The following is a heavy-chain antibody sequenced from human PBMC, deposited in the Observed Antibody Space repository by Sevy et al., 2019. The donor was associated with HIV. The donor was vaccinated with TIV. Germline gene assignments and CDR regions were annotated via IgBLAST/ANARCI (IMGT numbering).Heavy chain of an antibody. Sequence: SETLSLTCAVSGGSISTSNWWSWVRQPPGKGLEWIGEIYHSGGTNYNPSLKIRVTISVDKSKNQFSLKLTFVTAADTAVYYCARSSGFGEFSFDYWGQGTLVTVSS. CDR3: ARSSGFGEFSFDY. CDR2: IYHSGGT. CDR1: GGSISTSNW. V-gene: IGHV4-4*02. J-gene: IGHJ4*02. D-gene: IGHD3-10*01.